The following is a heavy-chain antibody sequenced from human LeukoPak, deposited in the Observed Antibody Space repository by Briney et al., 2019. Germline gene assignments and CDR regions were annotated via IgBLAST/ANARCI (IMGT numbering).Heavy chain of an antibody. CDR2: IHYSGST. D-gene: IGHD1-26*01. V-gene: IGHV4-39*01. J-gene: IGHJ4*02. CDR3: AIVRVGSYFDY. Sequence: SETLSLTCTVSGGSIISSSYYWGWIRQPPGKGLEWIGNIHYSGSTYYNPSLKSRVTISVDTSKNQFSLKLSSVTAADTAVYYCAIVRVGSYFDYWGRGTLVTVSA. CDR1: GGSIISSSYY.